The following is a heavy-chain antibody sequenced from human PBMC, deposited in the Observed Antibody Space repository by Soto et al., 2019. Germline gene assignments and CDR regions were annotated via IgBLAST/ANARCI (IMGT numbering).Heavy chain of an antibody. D-gene: IGHD3-3*01. CDR2: LYYTGST. V-gene: IGHV4-59*01. CDR3: ARGGGYDFRSSQAPPIDV. CDR1: GGSINDFY. Sequence: PSETLSLTCNVSGGSINDFYWSWIRQSPGKRLEWIGYLYYTGSTNYNPALKSRVTISLDTSKNQFSLKVRSVTAADTAVYYCARGGGYDFRSSQAPPIDVWGQGTTVTVSS. J-gene: IGHJ6*02.